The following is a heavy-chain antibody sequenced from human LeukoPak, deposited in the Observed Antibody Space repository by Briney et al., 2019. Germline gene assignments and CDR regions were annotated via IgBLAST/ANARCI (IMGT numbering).Heavy chain of an antibody. J-gene: IGHJ4*02. CDR2: MNPNSGNT. V-gene: IGHV1-8*01. CDR3: ARGGIAAAGVDY. D-gene: IGHD6-13*01. CDR1: GYTFTSYD. Sequence: GASVKVSCKASGYTFTSYDINWVRQASGQGPEWMGWMNPNSGNTGYAQKFQGRVTMTGDTSISTVSMELSSLRSEDTAVYYCARGGIAAAGVDYWGQGTLVTVSS.